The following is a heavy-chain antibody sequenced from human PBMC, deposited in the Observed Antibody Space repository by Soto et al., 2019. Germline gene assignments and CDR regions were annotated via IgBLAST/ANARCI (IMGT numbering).Heavy chain of an antibody. D-gene: IGHD3-10*01. CDR1: GFTFSSYA. CDR3: AKDKTPYGSGSYYNVVDY. J-gene: IGHJ4*02. V-gene: IGHV3-23*01. CDR2: INGSGGST. Sequence: GSLRLSCAASGFTFSSYAMSWVRQAPGKGLEWVSAINGSGGSTYYADSVKGRFTISRDNSKNTLYLQMNSLRAEDTAVYYCAKDKTPYGSGSYYNVVDYWGQGTLVTVSS.